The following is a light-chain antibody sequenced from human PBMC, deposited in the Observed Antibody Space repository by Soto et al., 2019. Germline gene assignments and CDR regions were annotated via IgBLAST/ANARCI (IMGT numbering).Light chain of an antibody. J-gene: IGKJ2*01. Sequence: EIVMTQTPLSLSITPGEQASISCRSSQSLLHSDGYTYLYWFLQKASPVSTLLIYEASNRFSGVPDRFSGSGSGTDFTLKISRVEAEDFGVHYCMPDAQDPYTFGQGTKLEIK. CDR1: QSLLHSDGYTY. V-gene: IGKV2D-26*01. CDR3: MPDAQDPYT. CDR2: EAS.